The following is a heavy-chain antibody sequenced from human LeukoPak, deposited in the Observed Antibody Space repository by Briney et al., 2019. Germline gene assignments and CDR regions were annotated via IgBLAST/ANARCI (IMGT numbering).Heavy chain of an antibody. V-gene: IGHV1-3*01. CDR3: ARTDDSGSYYTN. J-gene: IGHJ4*02. CDR2: LNAYDGDT. CDR1: GYTFTTYA. Sequence: GASVKISCKASGYTFTTYAMHWVRQAPGQRPEWMGWLNAYDGDTKSSQRFQDRLTITWDTSASTAYMEMISLRSEDTAIYNCARTDDSGSYYTNWGQGTLVTVSS. D-gene: IGHD3-10*01.